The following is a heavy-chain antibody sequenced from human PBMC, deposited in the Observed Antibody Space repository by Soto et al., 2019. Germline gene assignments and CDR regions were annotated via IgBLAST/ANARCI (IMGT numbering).Heavy chain of an antibody. CDR3: ARPSGYSSGWYWSDAFDI. Sequence: GGSLRLSCAASGFTVSSNYMSWVRQAPGKGLEWVSVIYSGGSTYYADSVKGRFTISRDNSKNTLYLQMNSLRAEDTAVYYCARPSGYSSGWYWSDAFDIWGQGTMVTVSS. CDR2: IYSGGST. D-gene: IGHD6-19*01. J-gene: IGHJ3*02. CDR1: GFTVSSNY. V-gene: IGHV3-53*01.